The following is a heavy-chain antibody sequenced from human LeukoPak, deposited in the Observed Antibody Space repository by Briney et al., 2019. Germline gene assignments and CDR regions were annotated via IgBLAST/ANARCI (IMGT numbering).Heavy chain of an antibody. CDR1: GSSLSSGYF. V-gene: IGHV4-38-2*02. CDR3: ARGFSSGYSGDY. D-gene: IGHD5-18*01. Sequence: SETLSLTCTVSGSSLSSGYFWGWIRQPPGKGLEWIGSIHYSGSTYYNPSLKSRVTTSVDTSKNQFSLKLTSVTAADTAVYFCARGFSSGYSGDYWGQGTLVTVSS. CDR2: IHYSGST. J-gene: IGHJ4*02.